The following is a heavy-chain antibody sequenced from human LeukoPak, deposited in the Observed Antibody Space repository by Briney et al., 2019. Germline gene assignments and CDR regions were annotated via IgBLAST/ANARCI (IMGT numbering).Heavy chain of an antibody. V-gene: IGHV4-38-2*02. D-gene: IGHD6-19*01. Sequence: SETLSLTCTVSGYSISSGYYWGLIRQPPGKGLEWIGNIYHDGSPYYNPSLKSRVTISVDTSKNQFSLKLNSLTAADTAVYYCARYGASSSGWPLDYWGQGTPVIVSS. CDR3: ARYGASSSGWPLDY. J-gene: IGHJ4*02. CDR2: IYHDGSP. CDR1: GYSISSGYY.